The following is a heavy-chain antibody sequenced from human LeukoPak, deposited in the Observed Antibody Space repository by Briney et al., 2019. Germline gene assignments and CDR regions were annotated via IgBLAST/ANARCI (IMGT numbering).Heavy chain of an antibody. Sequence: GASVKVSCKASGGTFSSYAISWVRQAPGQGLEWMGRITPIFGTANYAQKFQGRVTITTDESTSTAYMELSSLRSEDTAVYYCAESSGGEYYFDYWGQGTLVTVSS. V-gene: IGHV1-69*05. CDR3: AESSGGEYYFDY. J-gene: IGHJ4*02. CDR1: GGTFSSYA. CDR2: ITPIFGTA. D-gene: IGHD1-14*01.